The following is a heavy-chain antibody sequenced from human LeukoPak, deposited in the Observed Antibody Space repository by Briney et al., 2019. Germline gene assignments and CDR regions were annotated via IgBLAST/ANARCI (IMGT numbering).Heavy chain of an antibody. V-gene: IGHV4-59*01. CDR1: GGSIATYY. Sequence: PSETLCLTCTVSGGSIATYYWTWLRQPPGKALEWIGFVYDSGITKYNPSLKSRVTISVDKSKNQFSLKLSSVTAADTAIYYCARKNAFDIWG. CDR3: ARKNAFDI. J-gene: IGHJ3*02. CDR2: VYDSGIT.